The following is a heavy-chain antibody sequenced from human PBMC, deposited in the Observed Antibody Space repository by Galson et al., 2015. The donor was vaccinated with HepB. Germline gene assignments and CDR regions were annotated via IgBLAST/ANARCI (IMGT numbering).Heavy chain of an antibody. D-gene: IGHD3-22*01. CDR3: ATQSGRYYDSSGPYDAFDI. V-gene: IGHV4-59*08. CDR1: GGSISSYY. CDR2: IYYSGST. J-gene: IGHJ3*02. Sequence: SETLSLTCTVSGGSISSYYWSWIRQPPGKGLEWIGYIYYSGSTNYNPSLKSRVTISVDTSKTQFSLKLSSVTAADTAVYYCATQSGRYYDSSGPYDAFDIWGQGTMVTVSS.